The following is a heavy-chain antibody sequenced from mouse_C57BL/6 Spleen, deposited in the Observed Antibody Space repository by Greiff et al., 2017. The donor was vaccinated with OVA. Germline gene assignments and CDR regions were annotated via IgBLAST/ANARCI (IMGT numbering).Heavy chain of an antibody. Sequence: QVHVKQSGAELVKPGASVKISCKASGYAFSSYWMNWVKQRPGKGLEWIGQIYPGDGDTNYNGKFKGKATLTADKSSSTAYMQLSSLTSEDSAVYFCARGRFYGSSFDYWGQGTTLTVSS. CDR2: IYPGDGDT. J-gene: IGHJ2*01. D-gene: IGHD1-1*01. CDR1: GYAFSSYW. CDR3: ARGRFYGSSFDY. V-gene: IGHV1-80*01.